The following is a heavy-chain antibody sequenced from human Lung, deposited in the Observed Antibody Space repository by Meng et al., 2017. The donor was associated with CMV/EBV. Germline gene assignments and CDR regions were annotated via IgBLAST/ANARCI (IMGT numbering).Heavy chain of an antibody. J-gene: IGHJ6*02. Sequence: SXAASGFTVSSNYMSWVRQAPGKGLEWVSSISSSSSYIYYADSVKGRFTISRDNAKNSLYLQMNSLRAEDTAVYYCARDAFYYYYYYGMDVWGQGTTVTVSS. V-gene: IGHV3-21*01. CDR1: GFTVSSNY. D-gene: IGHD3-16*01. CDR3: ARDAFYYYYYYGMDV. CDR2: ISSSSSYI.